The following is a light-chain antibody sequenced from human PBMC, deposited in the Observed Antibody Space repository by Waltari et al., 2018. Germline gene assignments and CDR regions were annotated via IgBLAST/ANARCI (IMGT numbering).Light chain of an antibody. V-gene: IGLV2-14*03. CDR3: SSQTLYGLVL. CDR1: GSAARASDP. Sequence: QSALSQPAPVAGFPGQSITILSSGHGSAARASDPVPWRPHLPDKAPQVIIYDVTHRPSGVSDRFSASKSANTASLTISRLQPEDEADYYCSSQTLYGLVLFGGGTRLTVL. J-gene: IGLJ2*01. CDR2: DVT.